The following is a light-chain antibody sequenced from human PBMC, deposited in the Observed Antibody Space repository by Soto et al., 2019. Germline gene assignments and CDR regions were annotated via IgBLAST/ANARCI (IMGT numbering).Light chain of an antibody. V-gene: IGKV2-28*01. CDR2: LGS. CDR3: MQALQTPWT. Sequence: DIVMTQSPLSMPVTPGGPASISCRSSQSLLHSNGYNYLDWYLQKPGQSPQLLIYLGSNRASGVPDRFSGSGSGTDVTLKISREEAEDVGFYYCMQALQTPWTFGQGTKVEIK. CDR1: QSLLHSNGYNY. J-gene: IGKJ1*01.